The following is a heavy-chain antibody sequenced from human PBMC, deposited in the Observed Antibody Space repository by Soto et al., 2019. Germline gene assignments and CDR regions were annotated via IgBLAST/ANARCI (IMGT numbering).Heavy chain of an antibody. D-gene: IGHD2-21*02. Sequence: QLQLQESGPGLVKPSETLSLTCTVSGGSISSSSHYWGWIRQPPGKGLEWIGSISKSETTYYNPSLKSRVTISVNTFKNQFSLRLRSVTAADTAVYYCARHVVVVTANLYYFDHWGQGTLVTVSS. CDR3: ARHVVVVTANLYYFDH. CDR1: GGSISSSSHY. J-gene: IGHJ4*02. CDR2: ISKSETT. V-gene: IGHV4-39*01.